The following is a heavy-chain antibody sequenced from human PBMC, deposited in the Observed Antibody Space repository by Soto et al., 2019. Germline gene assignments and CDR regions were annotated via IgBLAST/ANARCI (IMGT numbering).Heavy chain of an antibody. D-gene: IGHD3-22*01. CDR2: IYYSGST. V-gene: IGHV4-39*01. J-gene: IGHJ5*02. Sequence: SETLSLTCTVSGGSISSSSYYWGWVRQPPGEGLEWIGSIYYSGSTYYNPSLKSRVTISVDTSKNQFSLKLSSVTAADTAVYYCARFSDYYHSSGYYSFDPWGQGTLVTVSS. CDR1: GGSISSSSYY. CDR3: ARFSDYYHSSGYYSFDP.